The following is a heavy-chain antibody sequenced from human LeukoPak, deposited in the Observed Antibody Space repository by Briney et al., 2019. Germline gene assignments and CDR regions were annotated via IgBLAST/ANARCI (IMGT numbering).Heavy chain of an antibody. CDR3: ARHYYDSSGYYHPSGFIDY. Sequence: GGSLRLSCAAFGFMFSSYWMSWVRQAPGKGLEWVANIKEDGSDKNYVDSMKGRFTISRDNAKNSLYLQMNSLGAEDTAVYYCARHYYDSSGYYHPSGFIDYWGQGTLVTVSS. D-gene: IGHD3-22*01. J-gene: IGHJ4*02. CDR2: IKEDGSDK. CDR1: GFMFSSYW. V-gene: IGHV3-7*01.